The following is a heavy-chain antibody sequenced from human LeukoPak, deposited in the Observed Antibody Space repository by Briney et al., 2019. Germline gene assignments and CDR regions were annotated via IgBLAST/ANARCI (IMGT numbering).Heavy chain of an antibody. Sequence: GASVKVSCKASGYTFTSYYMHWVRQAPGQGLEWMGIINPSGGSTSCAQKFQGRVTMTRDTSTSTVYMELSSLRSEDTAVYYCARDRGGYCSGGSCYSDAFDIWGQGTMVTVSS. D-gene: IGHD2-15*01. J-gene: IGHJ3*02. CDR1: GYTFTSYY. CDR3: ARDRGGYCSGGSCYSDAFDI. V-gene: IGHV1-46*01. CDR2: INPSGGST.